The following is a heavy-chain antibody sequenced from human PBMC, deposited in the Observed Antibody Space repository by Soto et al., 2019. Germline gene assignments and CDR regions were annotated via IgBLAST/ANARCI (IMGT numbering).Heavy chain of an antibody. Sequence: GGSLRLSCAASGFTFDDYAMHWVRQAPGKGLEWVSGISWNSGSIGYADSVKGRFTISRDNAKNSLYLQMNSLRAEDTALYYCAKDKGGLVRGVPYYYYGMDVWGQGTTVTVSS. CDR2: ISWNSGSI. V-gene: IGHV3-9*01. D-gene: IGHD3-10*01. CDR3: AKDKGGLVRGVPYYYYGMDV. J-gene: IGHJ6*02. CDR1: GFTFDDYA.